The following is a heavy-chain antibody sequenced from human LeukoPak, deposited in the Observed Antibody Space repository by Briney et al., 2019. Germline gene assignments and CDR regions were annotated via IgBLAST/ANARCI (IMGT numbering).Heavy chain of an antibody. D-gene: IGHD1-26*01. J-gene: IGHJ5*02. V-gene: IGHV4-4*07. Sequence: PETLSLTCTVSGASISNYYWSLIRQPAGKGLEWIGRIYISGSTNYNPSLKSRVTLSVDTSKNQFSLKLSSVTAADTAVYYCARHLGNYYRNWFDPWGQGTLVTVSS. CDR1: GASISNYY. CDR3: ARHLGNYYRNWFDP. CDR2: IYISGST.